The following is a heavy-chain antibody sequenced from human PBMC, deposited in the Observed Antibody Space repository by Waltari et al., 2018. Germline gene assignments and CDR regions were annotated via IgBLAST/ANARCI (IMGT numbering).Heavy chain of an antibody. Sequence: QVQLQESGPGLVKPSETLSLTCTVPGGSISSYYWNWIRQPPGKGLEWIGYIYYSGSTNYNPSLKSRVTISVDTSKNQFSLKLSSVTAADTAVYYCARARFGWFDPWGQGTLVTVSS. D-gene: IGHD3-10*01. V-gene: IGHV4-59*01. CDR3: ARARFGWFDP. J-gene: IGHJ5*02. CDR2: IYYSGST. CDR1: GGSISSYY.